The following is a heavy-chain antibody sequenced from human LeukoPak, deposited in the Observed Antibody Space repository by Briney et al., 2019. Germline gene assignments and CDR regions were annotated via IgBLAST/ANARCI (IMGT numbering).Heavy chain of an antibody. J-gene: IGHJ4*02. V-gene: IGHV1-46*01. CDR1: GYTFTSYY. Sequence: ASVKVSCKASGYTFTSYYMHWVRQAPGQGLEWMGIINPSGGSTSYAQKFQGRVTMTRDTSTSTVYMELSSLRSEDTAVYYCARDLIGPSTQQFSVGFDYWGQGTLVTVSS. CDR2: INPSGGST. D-gene: IGHD2-2*01. CDR3: ARDLIGPSTQQFSVGFDY.